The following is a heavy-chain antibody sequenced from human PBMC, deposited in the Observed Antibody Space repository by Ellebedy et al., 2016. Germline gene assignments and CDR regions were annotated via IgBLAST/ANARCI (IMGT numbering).Heavy chain of an antibody. Sequence: GESLKISXAASGFTFSSYAMHWVRQAPGKGLEWVAVISYDGSNKYYADSVKGRFTISRDNSKNTLYLQMNSLRAEDTAVYYCASAVDRRPVYYFDYWGQGTLVTVSS. CDR3: ASAVDRRPVYYFDY. CDR1: GFTFSSYA. D-gene: IGHD1-14*01. J-gene: IGHJ4*02. CDR2: ISYDGSNK. V-gene: IGHV3-30-3*01.